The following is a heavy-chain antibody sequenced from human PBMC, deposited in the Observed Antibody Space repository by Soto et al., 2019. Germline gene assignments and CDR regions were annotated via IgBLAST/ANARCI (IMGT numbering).Heavy chain of an antibody. Sequence: ASVKVSCKASGYTFTSYGISWVRQAPGQGLEWMGWISAYNGNTNYAQKLQGRVTMTTDTSTSTAYMELRSLRSDDTAVYYCAREAKGCSGGSCYHYWGQGTLVTVSS. CDR3: AREAKGCSGGSCYHY. CDR2: ISAYNGNT. D-gene: IGHD2-15*01. V-gene: IGHV1-18*01. CDR1: GYTFTSYG. J-gene: IGHJ4*02.